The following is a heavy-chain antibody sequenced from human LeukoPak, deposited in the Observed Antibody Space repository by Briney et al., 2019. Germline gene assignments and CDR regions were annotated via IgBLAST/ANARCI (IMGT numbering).Heavy chain of an antibody. V-gene: IGHV5-51*01. Sequence: GESLKISCKGSGYSFTNYCIAWVRQMSGKGLEWMGIIYTGDSDTRYSPSFQGQVTNSVDKSISTAYLQWSSLKASDTAMYYCARVWENSGSYYYYWGQGTLVTVSS. J-gene: IGHJ4*02. CDR1: GYSFTNYC. CDR2: IYTGDSDT. CDR3: ARVWENSGSYYYY. D-gene: IGHD1-26*01.